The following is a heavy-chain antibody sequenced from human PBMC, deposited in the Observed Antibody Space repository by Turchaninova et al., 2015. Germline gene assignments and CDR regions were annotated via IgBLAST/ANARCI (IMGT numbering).Heavy chain of an antibody. D-gene: IGHD3-9*01. CDR1: HYYISSGLY. CDR2: ILQCVTP. J-gene: IGHJ4*02. V-gene: IGHV4-38-2*01. Sequence: QVQLQESGPGLVKTSETLSLTHPVPHYYISSGLYWGWIRRRPGKGLEWVGSILQCVTPHYNPSLKSPVAMSADTSNNHFSLKLSSLTAADTAVYYCARLYAAMPSILIDYLGQGTLVTVSS. CDR3: ARLYAAMPSILIDY.